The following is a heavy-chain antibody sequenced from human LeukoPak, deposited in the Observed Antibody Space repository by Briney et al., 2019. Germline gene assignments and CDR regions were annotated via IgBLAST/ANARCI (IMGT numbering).Heavy chain of an antibody. D-gene: IGHD4-17*01. CDR2: IYFSGST. CDR3: ARLNQMTTVTTEYYYGMDV. Sequence: PSETLSLTCTVSGGSISGSSYYWGWIRQPPGKGLEWMGNIYFSGSTHYNPSLKSRVSISVDTSKNQFSLKLRSVTAADTAVYYCARLNQMTTVTTEYYYGMDVWGQGTSVTVSS. V-gene: IGHV4-39*01. CDR1: GGSISGSSYY. J-gene: IGHJ6*02.